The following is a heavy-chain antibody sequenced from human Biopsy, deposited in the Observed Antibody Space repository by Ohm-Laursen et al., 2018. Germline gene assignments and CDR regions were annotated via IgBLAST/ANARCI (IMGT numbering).Heavy chain of an antibody. V-gene: IGHV4-59*01. Sequence: GTLSLTCTVSGGSISSYYWNWIRQPPGKGLEWIGYIYYSETTDYSPSLKSRVTISIDKSKNQFSLRLNSVAAADTAVYYCARATNSTGWPYYYFYGMDVWGQGTTVTVSS. CDR3: ARATNSTGWPYYYFYGMDV. D-gene: IGHD2/OR15-2a*01. CDR2: IYYSETT. J-gene: IGHJ6*02. CDR1: GGSISSYY.